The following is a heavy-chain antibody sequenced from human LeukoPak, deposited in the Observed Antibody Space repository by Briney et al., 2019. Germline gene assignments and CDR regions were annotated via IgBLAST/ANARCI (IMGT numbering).Heavy chain of an antibody. J-gene: IGHJ5*02. Sequence: ASVKVSCKASGYTFSDYYMHWVRQAPGQGLEWMGWINPNSGGTNYAQKFQGRVTMTRDTSISTAYMELSRLRSDDTAVYYCAGDRYCSGGSCYWFDPWGQETLVTVSS. CDR3: AGDRYCSGGSCYWFDP. CDR1: GYTFSDYY. CDR2: INPNSGGT. D-gene: IGHD2-15*01. V-gene: IGHV1-2*02.